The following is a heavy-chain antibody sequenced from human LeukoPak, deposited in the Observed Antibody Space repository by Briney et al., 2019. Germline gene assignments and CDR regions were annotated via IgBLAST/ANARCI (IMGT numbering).Heavy chain of an antibody. CDR3: ARTPLLWFGESTYAFDY. CDR2: IKQDGSEK. J-gene: IGHJ4*02. D-gene: IGHD3-10*01. CDR1: GFTFSSYW. Sequence: GGSLRLSCAASGFTFSSYWMSWVRQAPGKGLEWVANIKQDGSEKYYVDSVKGRFTISRDNAKNPLYLQMNSLRAEDTAVYYCARTPLLWFGESTYAFDYWGQGTLVTVSS. V-gene: IGHV3-7*01.